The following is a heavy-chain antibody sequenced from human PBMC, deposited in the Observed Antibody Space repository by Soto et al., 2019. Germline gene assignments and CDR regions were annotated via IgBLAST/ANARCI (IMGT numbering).Heavy chain of an antibody. J-gene: IGHJ5*02. CDR2: ISAYTGDT. CDR1: GYTFASYD. V-gene: IGHV1-18*01. Sequence: QVQLVQSGAEVKKPGASVKVSCKASGYTFASYDISWVRQAPGQGLEWMGWISAYTGDTNYAKQLQGRVTMTRDTSTSTAYMELRSLRSDDTAVYYCARVPTDRMGWSDPWGQGTLVTVSS. D-gene: IGHD3-22*01. CDR3: ARVPTDRMGWSDP.